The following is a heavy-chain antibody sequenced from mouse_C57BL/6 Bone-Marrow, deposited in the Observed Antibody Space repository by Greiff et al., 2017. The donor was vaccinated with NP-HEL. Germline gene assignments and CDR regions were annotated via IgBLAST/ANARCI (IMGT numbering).Heavy chain of an antibody. CDR3: ARGGKRPSYYFDY. D-gene: IGHD2-12*01. Sequence: EVHLVESGPGLAKPSQTLSLTCSVTGYSITSDYWNWIRKFPGNKLEYMGYISSSGSTYYNPSLNSRISIIRDTSKNQYYPQLKSVTTEDTATYYCARGGKRPSYYFDYWGQGTTLTVSS. CDR1: GYSITSDY. V-gene: IGHV3-8*01. J-gene: IGHJ2*01. CDR2: ISSSGST.